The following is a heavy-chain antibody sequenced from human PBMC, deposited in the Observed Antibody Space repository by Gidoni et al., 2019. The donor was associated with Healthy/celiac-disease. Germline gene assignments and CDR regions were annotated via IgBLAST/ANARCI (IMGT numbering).Heavy chain of an antibody. CDR1: GGSFSGYY. J-gene: IGHJ4*02. D-gene: IGHD2-15*01. CDR3: ARAPSGGSRVFDY. CDR2: INHSGST. V-gene: IGHV4-34*01. Sequence: QVQLQQWGAGLLQPSETLSLTCAVSGGSFSGYYWSWIRQPPGKGLEWIGEINHSGSTNYNPSLKSRVTISVDTSKNQFSLKLSSVTAADTAVYYCARAPSGGSRVFDYWGQGTLVTVSS.